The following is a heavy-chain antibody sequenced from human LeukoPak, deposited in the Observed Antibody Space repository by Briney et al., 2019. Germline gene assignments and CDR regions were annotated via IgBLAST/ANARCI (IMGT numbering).Heavy chain of an antibody. CDR2: AGWAGGTT. CDR3: AKELDTMFFDY. Sequence: GGSLRLSCAASGFTSSSYAMSWVRQAPANGLEWVSLAGWAGGTTYYSDSVRGRFTISRDSGRNSVYLQMNSLTTDDTAFYFCAKELDTMFFDYWGQGALVTVSS. CDR1: GFTSSSYA. D-gene: IGHD3-10*02. V-gene: IGHV3-43*01. J-gene: IGHJ4*02.